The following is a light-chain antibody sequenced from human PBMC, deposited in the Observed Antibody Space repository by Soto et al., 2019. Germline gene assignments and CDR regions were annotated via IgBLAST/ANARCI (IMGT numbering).Light chain of an antibody. CDR2: GAS. CDR3: QQADTSPST. J-gene: IGKJ5*01. V-gene: IGKV1-9*01. CDR1: QGITSY. Sequence: IQLTQSPASLSASVGDSVTITCRASQGITSYLAWYQQKPGKAPNLLIYGASTLQSGVPSRFSGSGFGTDFTLTISSLQPEDSAMYYCQQADTSPSTFGQGTRLEIK.